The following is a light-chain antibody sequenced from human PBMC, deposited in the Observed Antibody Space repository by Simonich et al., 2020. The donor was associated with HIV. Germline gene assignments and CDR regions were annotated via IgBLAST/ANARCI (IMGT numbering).Light chain of an antibody. CDR3: MQGTLWWT. V-gene: IGKV2-30*02. CDR2: KVS. J-gene: IGKJ1*01. Sequence: DIVMTQSPLSLPVTLGQPASISCSSSQSLLHSDGNTYLNWYHQRPGQSPRGRIYKVSNRDSGVPDRFSGSGSDTDFTLKISRVEAEDVGIYYCMQGTLWWTFGQGTKVEIK. CDR1: QSLLHSDGNTY.